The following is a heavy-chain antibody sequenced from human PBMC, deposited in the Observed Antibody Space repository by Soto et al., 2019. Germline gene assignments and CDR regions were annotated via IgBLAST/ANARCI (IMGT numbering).Heavy chain of an antibody. CDR2: ISPKSGGE. D-gene: IGHD3-10*01. CDR3: ARSYYYGSGSFDY. J-gene: IGHJ4*02. Sequence: ASVKVSCKASGYTFTDYYIQWVRQAPGQGLEYMGWISPKSGGEAHAQKFRGRVTMTRDTSVNSAYLHLSSLRSEDTAVYYCARSYYYGSGSFDYWGQGTLVTVSS. CDR1: GYTFTDYY. V-gene: IGHV1-2*02.